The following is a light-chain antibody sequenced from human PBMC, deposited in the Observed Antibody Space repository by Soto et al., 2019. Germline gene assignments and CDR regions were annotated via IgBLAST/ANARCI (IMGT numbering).Light chain of an antibody. CDR2: SNN. CDR3: AAWDDSLNGRGV. Sequence: QSVLTQPPSASGTPGQRVTISCSGSSSNIGSNTVNWYQQLPGTASKLLIYSNNQRPSGVPDRFSGSRSGTSASLAISGLQSEDEGDYYCAAWDDSLNGRGVFGGGTKLTVL. V-gene: IGLV1-44*01. J-gene: IGLJ3*02. CDR1: SSNIGSNT.